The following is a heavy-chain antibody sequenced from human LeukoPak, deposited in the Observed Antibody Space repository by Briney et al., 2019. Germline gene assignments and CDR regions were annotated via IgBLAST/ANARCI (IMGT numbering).Heavy chain of an antibody. CDR1: GFTFSTYT. CDR3: ARFAAGGSYYYYMDV. CDR2: IGTSSSTT. V-gene: IGHV3-48*01. D-gene: IGHD6-25*01. Sequence: GGSLRLSCAASGFTFSTYTMNWVRQPPGKGLEWVSNIGTSSSTTYYADSVKGRFTISRDNAKNSLYLQMNSLRADDTAVYYCARFAAGGSYYYYMDVWGKGTSVTVSS. J-gene: IGHJ6*03.